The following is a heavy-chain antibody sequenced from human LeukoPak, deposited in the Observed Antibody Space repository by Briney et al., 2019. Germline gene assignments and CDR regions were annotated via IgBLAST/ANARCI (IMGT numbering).Heavy chain of an antibody. D-gene: IGHD1-1*01. CDR2: INPNSGGT. Sequence: ASVNLPCRASGYTFTDYYVHWVRQAPGQGLEWMGWINPNSGGTFSAQNFQGRVTMTRDTSLSTAYMELSRLRSDDTAVYYCARGGERYSNSWGQGALVTVSS. CDR3: ARGGERYSNS. V-gene: IGHV1-2*02. J-gene: IGHJ4*02. CDR1: GYTFTDYY.